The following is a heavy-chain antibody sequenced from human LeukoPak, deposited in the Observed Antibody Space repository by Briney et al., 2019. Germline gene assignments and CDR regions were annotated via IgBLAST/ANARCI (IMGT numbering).Heavy chain of an antibody. CDR2: INTHNGVT. D-gene: IGHD2-15*01. CDR1: GYTFTAYG. J-gene: IGHJ4*02. CDR3: ARDLVVAATDPEKNEAGY. V-gene: IGHV1-18*01. Sequence: ASVKVSCKASGYTFTAYGSIWVRQAPGQGLEWMGWINTHNGVTNYARNLQGRVTMTTDTSTSTAYMELRSLRSDDTAVYYCARDLVVAATDPEKNEAGYWGQGTLVTVSS.